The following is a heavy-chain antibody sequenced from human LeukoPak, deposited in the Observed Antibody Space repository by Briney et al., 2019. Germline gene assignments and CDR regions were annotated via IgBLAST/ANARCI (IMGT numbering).Heavy chain of an antibody. CDR1: GFTFSSYG. Sequence: SGGSLRLSCAASGFTFSSYGMHWVRQAPGKGLEWVAFIRYDGSNKYYADSVKGRFTISRDNSKNTLYLQMNSLRAEDTAVYYCAKWGYGDQAPYYYYYMDVWGKGTTVTISS. D-gene: IGHD4-17*01. CDR2: IRYDGSNK. J-gene: IGHJ6*03. CDR3: AKWGYGDQAPYYYYYMDV. V-gene: IGHV3-30*02.